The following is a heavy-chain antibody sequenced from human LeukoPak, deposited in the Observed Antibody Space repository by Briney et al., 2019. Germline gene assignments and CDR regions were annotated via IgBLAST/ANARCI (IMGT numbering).Heavy chain of an antibody. Sequence: GSLRLSCTASGFTFSDFAMMWLRQSPGKGPEWVAAIRGGGGGEFYADSVRGRFTISRDNPKNTLFLQMNSLRAEDTAVYYCARDPNGDYVGAFDMWGPGTTVTVSS. D-gene: IGHD4-17*01. CDR3: ARDPNGDYVGAFDM. V-gene: IGHV3-23*01. CDR2: IRGGGGGE. CDR1: GFTFSDFA. J-gene: IGHJ3*02.